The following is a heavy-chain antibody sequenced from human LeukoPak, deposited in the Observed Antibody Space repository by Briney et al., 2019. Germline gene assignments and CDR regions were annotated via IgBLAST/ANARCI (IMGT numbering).Heavy chain of an antibody. D-gene: IGHD5-18*01. V-gene: IGHV3-48*01. Sequence: GGSLRLSCAASGFTFRTYNMNWVRQAPGKGLEWVSYITSGGTTIYYADSVKGRFTISRDNAKNSLYLQMNSLRAEDTAVYYCARDFQLAAYYYYMDVWGKGTTVTISS. J-gene: IGHJ6*03. CDR1: GFTFRTYN. CDR3: ARDFQLAAYYYYMDV. CDR2: ITSGGTTI.